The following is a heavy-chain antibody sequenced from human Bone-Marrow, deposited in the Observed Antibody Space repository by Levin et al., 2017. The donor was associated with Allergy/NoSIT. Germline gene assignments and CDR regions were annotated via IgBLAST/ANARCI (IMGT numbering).Heavy chain of an antibody. J-gene: IGHJ4*02. CDR2: INCDGSST. D-gene: IGHD5-12*01. CDR1: GFTFSSYW. Sequence: GESLKISCAASGFTFSSYWMHWVRQAPGKGLVWVSRINCDGSSTSYADSVKGRFTISRDNAKNTLYLQMNSLRAEDTAVYYCARDPYGYPIDYWGQGTLVTVSS. V-gene: IGHV3-74*01. CDR3: ARDPYGYPIDY.